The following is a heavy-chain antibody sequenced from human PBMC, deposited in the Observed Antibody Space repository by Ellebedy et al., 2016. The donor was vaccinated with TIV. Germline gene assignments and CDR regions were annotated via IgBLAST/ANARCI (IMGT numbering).Heavy chain of an antibody. CDR3: AKDRTSGDGYWVFDS. D-gene: IGHD2-21*02. CDR1: GFSFSTYA. Sequence: GESLKISCVGSGFSFSTYATAWVRQAPGKGLEWVSGIVGSGAEKYADSVKGRFTISRYNSKRTVDLQMRSVRAEDTAVYFCAKDRTSGDGYWVFDSWGQGTMVSVSS. J-gene: IGHJ4*02. V-gene: IGHV3-23*01. CDR2: IVGSGA.